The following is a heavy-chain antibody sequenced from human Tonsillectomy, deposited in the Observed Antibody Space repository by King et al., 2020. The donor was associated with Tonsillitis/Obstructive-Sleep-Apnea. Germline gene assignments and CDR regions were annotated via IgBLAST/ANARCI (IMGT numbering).Heavy chain of an antibody. V-gene: IGHV5-10-1*01. CDR3: ASLGSTDDAFDI. CDR2: IDPSDSYT. D-gene: IGHD5/OR15-5a*01. CDR1: GYSFTNYW. J-gene: IGHJ3*02. Sequence: EFQLVQSGAEVKKPGESLRISCEGSGYSFTNYWINWMRQMPGKGLVWMGRIDPSDSYTRYSPSFQGHVTISVDKSISSAYLQWSSLKASDTAMYYCASLGSTDDAFDIWGQGTMVTVSS.